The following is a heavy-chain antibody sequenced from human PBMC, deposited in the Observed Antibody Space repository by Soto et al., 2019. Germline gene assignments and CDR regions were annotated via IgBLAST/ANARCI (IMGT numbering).Heavy chain of an antibody. V-gene: IGHV3-7*03. CDR2: IKQDGSEK. J-gene: IGHJ6*02. Sequence: GSLRLSCDASGVCFSSHWRPWVRQAPGKGLEWVANIKQDGSEKYYFDSLKGRFTISRDNAKNSLYLQMKSMRAEDTAVYYCVRDPLVGASYYYYYVIDVWGQGTTATGS. CDR3: VRDPLVGASYYYYYVIDV. CDR1: GVCFSSHW. D-gene: IGHD1-26*01.